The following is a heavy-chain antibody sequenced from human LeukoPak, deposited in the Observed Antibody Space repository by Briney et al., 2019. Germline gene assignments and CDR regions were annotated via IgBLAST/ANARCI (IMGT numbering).Heavy chain of an antibody. CDR2: IYYSGST. D-gene: IGHD3-10*01. CDR3: ARFSLKGSGSYSNIDAFDI. V-gene: IGHV4-39*07. J-gene: IGHJ3*02. Sequence: PSETLSLTCTVSGGSISSSSDYWGWIRQPPGKGLEWIGSIYYSGSTYYNPSLKSRVTISVDMSKNEFSVKLSSVTAADTAVYYCARFSLKGSGSYSNIDAFDIWGQGTMVTVSS. CDR1: GGSISSSSDY.